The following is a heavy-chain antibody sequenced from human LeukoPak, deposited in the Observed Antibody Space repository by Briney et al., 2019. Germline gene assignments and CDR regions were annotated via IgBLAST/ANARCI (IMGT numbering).Heavy chain of an antibody. CDR1: GITLSNYG. CDR3: AERGVVIRVILVGFHKEAYYFDS. CDR2: ISDSGGST. V-gene: IGHV3-23*01. Sequence: PGGSLRLSCAVSGITLSNYGMSWVRQAPGKGPEWVAGISDSGGSTDYADSVKGRFTISRDNPKNTLYLQMNSLRAEDTAVYFCAERGVVIRVILVGFHKEAYYFDSWGQGALVTVSS. D-gene: IGHD3-22*01. J-gene: IGHJ4*02.